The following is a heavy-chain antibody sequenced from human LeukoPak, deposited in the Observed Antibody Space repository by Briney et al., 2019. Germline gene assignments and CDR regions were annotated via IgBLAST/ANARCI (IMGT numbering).Heavy chain of an antibody. V-gene: IGHV4-59*12. CDR1: GGSISTYY. Sequence: SETLSLTCTVSGGSISTYYWSLIRQPPGKGLEWIAHIHYSGAIKYNPSLKSRVSMSVDTSKNQFSLRLSSVTAADTAVYYCARVAAAGPIIFDYWGQGTLVTVSS. D-gene: IGHD6-13*01. CDR3: ARVAAAGPIIFDY. CDR2: IHYSGAI. J-gene: IGHJ4*02.